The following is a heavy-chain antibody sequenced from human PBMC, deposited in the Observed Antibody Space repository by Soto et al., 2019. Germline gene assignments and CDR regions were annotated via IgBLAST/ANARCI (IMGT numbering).Heavy chain of an antibody. CDR3: ARQGFGATHGLVDG. D-gene: IGHD3-10*01. Sequence: SETLSLTCAVYGGSFSGYYWTWIRQPPGTGLEWIGEINHSGSTNYNPSLKSRVTISVDTSKSQFSLKLTSVTAADTAVYYCARQGFGATHGLVDGWGQGTTVPVSS. J-gene: IGHJ6*02. CDR2: INHSGST. CDR1: GGSFSGYY. V-gene: IGHV4-34*01.